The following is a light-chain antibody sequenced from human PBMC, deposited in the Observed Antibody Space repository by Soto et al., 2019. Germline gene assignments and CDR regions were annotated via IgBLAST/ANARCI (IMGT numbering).Light chain of an antibody. J-gene: IGLJ2*01. Sequence: SVLTQPPSVSAAPGQKVTISCSGSTSNIENNFVSWYQQLPGTAPKLLIYDINKRPSGIPDRFSGFKSGTSATLGITGLQTGDEAIYYCGTWDSSLSAGVVFGGGTKLTVL. V-gene: IGLV1-51*01. CDR2: DIN. CDR1: TSNIENNF. CDR3: GTWDSSLSAGVV.